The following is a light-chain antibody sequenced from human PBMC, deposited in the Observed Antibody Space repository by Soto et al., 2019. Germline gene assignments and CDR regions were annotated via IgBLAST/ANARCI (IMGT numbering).Light chain of an antibody. CDR1: QGVTTN. J-gene: IGKJ5*01. V-gene: IGKV3-15*01. Sequence: EIVRTQSPATLSVSPGERATLSCRAVQGVTTNFAWYQQKSGQSPRLLIYDVSIRATGVPARFSATGSETDFTLTISGLQSEDSAVYFCQQYNNWPFSFGQGTRLEIK. CDR2: DVS. CDR3: QQYNNWPFS.